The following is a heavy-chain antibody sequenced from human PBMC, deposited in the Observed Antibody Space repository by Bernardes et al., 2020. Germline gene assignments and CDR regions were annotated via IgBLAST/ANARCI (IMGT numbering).Heavy chain of an antibody. CDR1: GFSFGTFA. CDR3: AKDYAIVQRRPMGSTQFDN. Sequence: AGSLSLSCVASGFSFGTFAMSWVRQAPGKGLEWVSGIIENGADTYYADSVKGRFTISRDNSKSMLFLQMSSLRVEDTAVYYCAKDYAIVQRRPMGSTQFDNWGQGILVTVSS. D-gene: IGHD1-1*01. J-gene: IGHJ4*02. CDR2: IIENGADT. V-gene: IGHV3-23*01.